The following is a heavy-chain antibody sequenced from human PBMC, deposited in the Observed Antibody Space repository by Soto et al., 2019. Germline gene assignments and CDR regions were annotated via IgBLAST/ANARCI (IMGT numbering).Heavy chain of an antibody. CDR3: ARVLHPPNGSGWRSLYWYFEL. D-gene: IGHD6-19*01. Sequence: QVQLVQSGAEVKKPGSSVKVSCKASGGTFNSYALTWVRQAPGHGLEGMGGIIPIFRSTNSAQKFQGRVTITANRSTSTAYMELSSLRSDDTAVYYCARVLHPPNGSGWRSLYWYFELWGRGNLVTASS. J-gene: IGHJ2*01. V-gene: IGHV1-69*06. CDR2: IIPIFRST. CDR1: GGTFNSYA.